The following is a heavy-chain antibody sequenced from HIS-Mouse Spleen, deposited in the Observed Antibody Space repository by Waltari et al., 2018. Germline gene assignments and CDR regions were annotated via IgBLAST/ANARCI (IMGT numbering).Heavy chain of an antibody. CDR2: IDSDDDK. Sequence: QVNLRESGPALVTPTHTLTLTCTFSGSSLRTIQTYMSWIRHRPGKALEWLARIDSDDDKYYSTSLKTRLTISKDTSKNQVVLTMTNMDPVDTATYYCARIAEGYTSGWYAFDYWGQGTLVTVSS. J-gene: IGHJ4*02. D-gene: IGHD6-19*01. CDR3: ARIAEGYTSGWYAFDY. CDR1: GSSLRTIQTY. V-gene: IGHV2-70*15.